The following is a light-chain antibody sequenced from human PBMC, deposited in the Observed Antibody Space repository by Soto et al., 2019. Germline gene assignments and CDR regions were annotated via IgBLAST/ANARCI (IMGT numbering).Light chain of an antibody. CDR2: DAS. Sequence: EIVLTQSPSTLALSPGERATLSCRASQSVNSYLAWYQQKPGQAPRLLIYDASNRATDIPARFSGSGSGTDFTLTISSLEPEDFAVYYCQQRSNWHPWTFGQGTKVDI. CDR3: QQRSNWHPWT. CDR1: QSVNSY. J-gene: IGKJ1*01. V-gene: IGKV3-11*01.